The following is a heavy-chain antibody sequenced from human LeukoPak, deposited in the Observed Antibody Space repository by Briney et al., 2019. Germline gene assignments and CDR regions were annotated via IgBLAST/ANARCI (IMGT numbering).Heavy chain of an antibody. CDR2: FDPEDGET. CDR1: GYTFTELS. Sequence: ASVKVSCKISGYTFTELSIHWVRQAPGKGLEWMGGFDPEDGETIYAQKFQGRVTMTEDTSTDTAYMELSSLRSEDTAVYYCASISVAAAGLDYWGQGTLVTVSS. CDR3: ASISVAAAGLDY. J-gene: IGHJ4*02. D-gene: IGHD6-13*01. V-gene: IGHV1-24*01.